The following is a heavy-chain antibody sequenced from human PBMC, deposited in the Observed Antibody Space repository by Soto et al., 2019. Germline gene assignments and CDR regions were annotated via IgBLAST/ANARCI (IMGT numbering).Heavy chain of an antibody. CDR2: ISYDGSNK. V-gene: IGHV3-30*18. D-gene: IGHD1-26*01. J-gene: IGHJ6*02. CDR1: GFTFSSYG. Sequence: QVQLVESGGGVVQPGRSLRLSCAASGFTFSSYGMHWVRQAPGKGLEWVAVISYDGSNKYYADSVKGRFTISRDNSKNTLYLQMNSLRAEDTAVYYCAKDDKWELLGMDVRGQGTTVTVSS. CDR3: AKDDKWELLGMDV.